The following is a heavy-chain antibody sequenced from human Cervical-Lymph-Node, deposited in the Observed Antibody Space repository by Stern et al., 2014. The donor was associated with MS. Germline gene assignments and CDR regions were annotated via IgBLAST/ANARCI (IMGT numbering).Heavy chain of an antibody. J-gene: IGHJ4*02. CDR2: INAGNGNT. V-gene: IGHV1-3*01. CDR3: TISPVGGIDY. Sequence: QVQLMQSGVEVKKPGASVKVSCKASGYTFTSYTMHWVRQAPGQGLEWMGWINAGNGNTQYSQKFQGRVTFTRDTSANTAHMDMTSLRSEDTAVYYCTISPVGGIDYWGQGTLVTVSS. CDR1: GYTFTSYT. D-gene: IGHD1-26*01.